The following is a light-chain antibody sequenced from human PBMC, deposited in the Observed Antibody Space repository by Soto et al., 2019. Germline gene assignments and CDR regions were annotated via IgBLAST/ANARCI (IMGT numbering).Light chain of an antibody. CDR2: EVS. CDR1: SSDVGGYNY. Sequence: QSVLTQPPSASGPPGQSVTISCTGTSSDVGGYNYVSWYQQHPGKAPKLMIYEVSKRPSGVPDRFSGSKSGNTASLTVSGLQAEDEADYYCISYAGSNLLYVFGTGTKVTVL. V-gene: IGLV2-8*01. J-gene: IGLJ1*01. CDR3: ISYAGSNLLYV.